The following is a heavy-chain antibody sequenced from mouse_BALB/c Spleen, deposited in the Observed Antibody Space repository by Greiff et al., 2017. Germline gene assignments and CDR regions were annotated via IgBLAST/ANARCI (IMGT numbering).Heavy chain of an antibody. Sequence: QVQLQQSGAELVKPGASVKLSCKASGYTFTSYYMYWVKQRPGQGLEWIGEINPSNGGTNFNEKFKSKATLTVDKSSSTAYMQLSSLTSEDSAVYYCTRGMGRRDYWGQGTTLTVSS. J-gene: IGHJ2*01. V-gene: IGHV1S81*02. CDR2: INPSNGGT. CDR3: TRGMGRRDY. D-gene: IGHD4-1*01. CDR1: GYTFTSYY.